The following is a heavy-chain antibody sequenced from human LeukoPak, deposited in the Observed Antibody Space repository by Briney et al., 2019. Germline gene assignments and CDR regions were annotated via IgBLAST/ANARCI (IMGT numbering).Heavy chain of an antibody. CDR3: ARIMMSGSCYPDEDFDY. CDR2: ISAYNGNT. D-gene: IGHD1-26*01. CDR1: GYTFTSYG. Sequence: ASVKVSCKASGYTFTSYGISWVRQAPGQGLEWMGWISAYNGNTNYAQKLQGRVTMTTDTSTSTAYMELRSLRSDDTAVYYCARIMMSGSCYPDEDFDYWGQGTLVTVSS. J-gene: IGHJ4*02. V-gene: IGHV1-18*01.